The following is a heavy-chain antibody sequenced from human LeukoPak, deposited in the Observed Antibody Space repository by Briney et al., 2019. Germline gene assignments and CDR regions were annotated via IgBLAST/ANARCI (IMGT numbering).Heavy chain of an antibody. J-gene: IGHJ3*02. CDR3: ARDFSSGWYGDAFDI. D-gene: IGHD6-19*01. CDR2: IYTSGST. Sequence: PSETLSLTCTVSGGSISSYYWSWIRQPAGKGLEWIGRIYTSGSTNYNPSLKSRVTMSVDTSKNQFSLKLSSVTAADTAVYYCARDFSSGWYGDAFDIWGQGTMVTVSS. V-gene: IGHV4-4*07. CDR1: GGSISSYY.